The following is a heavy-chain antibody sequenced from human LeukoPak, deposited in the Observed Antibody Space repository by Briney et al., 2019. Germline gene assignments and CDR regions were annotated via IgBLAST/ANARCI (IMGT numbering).Heavy chain of an antibody. CDR1: GGSFSGYY. CDR3: AGDRDGIFDY. CDR2: INHSGST. J-gene: IGHJ4*02. D-gene: IGHD3-10*01. V-gene: IGHV4-34*01. Sequence: SETLSLTCAVYGGSFSGYYWSWIRQPPGKGLEWIGEINHSGSTNYNPSLKSRVTMSIDMSKNQFSLKLSSGTAADTAMYYCAGDRDGIFDYWGQGTLVTVSS.